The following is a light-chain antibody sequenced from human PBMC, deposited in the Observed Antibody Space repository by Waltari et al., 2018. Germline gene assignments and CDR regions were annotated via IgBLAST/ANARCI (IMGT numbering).Light chain of an antibody. CDR2: YDS. V-gene: IGLV3-21*04. Sequence: SYVLTQPPSVSVAPGKTASITCGGNNIESKSVHWYQQKPGQAPILVSSYDSDRPSGIPERCSGSNSGNTATLTISRVEAGDEADYYCQVWDANTDPGVFGTGTEVTVL. CDR3: QVWDANTDPGV. J-gene: IGLJ1*01. CDR1: NIESKS.